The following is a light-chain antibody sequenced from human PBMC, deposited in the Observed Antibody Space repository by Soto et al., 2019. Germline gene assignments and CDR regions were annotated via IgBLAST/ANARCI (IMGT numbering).Light chain of an antibody. Sequence: DIQLTQSPSFLSASVGDRVTITCRASQGISSYLAWYQQKPGKAPKLLIYAASTLQSGVPSRFSGSGSGTEFTLTISSLQPEDFATYYCQQHNSYPLTFGTGTKVDIK. V-gene: IGKV1-9*01. CDR2: AAS. J-gene: IGKJ3*01. CDR3: QQHNSYPLT. CDR1: QGISSY.